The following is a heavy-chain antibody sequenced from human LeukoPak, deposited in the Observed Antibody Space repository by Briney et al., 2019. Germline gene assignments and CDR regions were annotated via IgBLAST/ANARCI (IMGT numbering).Heavy chain of an antibody. D-gene: IGHD3-22*01. Sequence: PGGSLRLSCAVSGFVITSNYMTWVRQAPGKGLEWVSVFSTGIDTYYSDPVKDRFVISRDYSTNTMYLQMNSLRVEDTAVYYCARAYFDSSPLDYWGQGALVTVSS. CDR3: ARAYFDSSPLDY. V-gene: IGHV3-66*01. J-gene: IGHJ4*02. CDR2: FSTGIDT. CDR1: GFVITSNY.